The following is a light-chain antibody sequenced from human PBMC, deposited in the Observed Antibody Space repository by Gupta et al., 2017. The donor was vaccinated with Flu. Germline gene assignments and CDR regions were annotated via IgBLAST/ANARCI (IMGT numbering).Light chain of an antibody. J-gene: IGLJ1*01. CDR2: EVS. V-gene: IGLV2-14*01. CDR1: SSDVGAYNY. CDR3: SSNTRSRSYV. Sequence: QSALTQPASVSGSPGQSITISCTGTSSDVGAYNYVSWYQQHPGKAPELIIYEVSNRPSGVSHRFSGSKSDNTASLTISGLQPEDEADYYCSSNTRSRSYVFGTGTKVTVL.